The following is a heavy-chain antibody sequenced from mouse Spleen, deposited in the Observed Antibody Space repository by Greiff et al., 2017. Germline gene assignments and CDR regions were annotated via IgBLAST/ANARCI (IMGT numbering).Heavy chain of an antibody. Sequence: VQVVESGAELVRPGASVTLSCKASGYTFTDYEMHWVKQTPVHGLEWIGAIDPETGGTAYNQKFKGKAILTADKSSSTAYMELRSLTSEDSAVYYCTRGRYYFDYWGQGTTLTVSS. V-gene: IGHV1-15*01. CDR3: TRGRYYFDY. CDR2: IDPETGGT. CDR1: GYTFTDYE. J-gene: IGHJ2*01.